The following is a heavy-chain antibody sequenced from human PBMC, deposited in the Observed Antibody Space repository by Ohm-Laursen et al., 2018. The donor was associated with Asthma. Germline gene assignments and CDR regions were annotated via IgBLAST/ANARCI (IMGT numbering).Heavy chain of an antibody. V-gene: IGHV3-30*03. CDR1: GFTFSNYG. D-gene: IGHD3-22*01. CDR2: ISFDGSSK. Sequence: SLRLSCAAPGFTFSNYGMHWVRHAPGKGLEWVAVISFDGSSKYSSDPVRGRFTISRDNSKNTLYLQMNNLRAEDTAVYYCARAGGVVVPSHWFDPWGQGTLVTVSS. J-gene: IGHJ5*02. CDR3: ARAGGVVVPSHWFDP.